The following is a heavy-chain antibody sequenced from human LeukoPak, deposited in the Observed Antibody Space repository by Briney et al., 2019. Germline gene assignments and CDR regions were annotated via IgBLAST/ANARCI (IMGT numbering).Heavy chain of an antibody. D-gene: IGHD5-24*01. Sequence: PSDTLSLTCTASGGSISLYYWSWIRQPPGQGLEWIGDIYYSGTTNYNPSLKSRVTISVDTSKNRFSLRLTSVTAADTAVYYCARHEGRDGYNGYCAYWGQGTLVTVSS. CDR1: GGSISLYY. V-gene: IGHV4-59*08. J-gene: IGHJ4*02. CDR2: IYYSGTT. CDR3: ARHEGRDGYNGYCAY.